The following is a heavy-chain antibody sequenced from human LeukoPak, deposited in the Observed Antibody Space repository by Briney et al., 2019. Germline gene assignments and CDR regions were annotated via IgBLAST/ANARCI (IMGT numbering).Heavy chain of an antibody. CDR2: FDPEDGET. CDR1: GHTLTELS. V-gene: IGHV1-24*01. CDR3: ATDQTGANDAFDI. J-gene: IGHJ3*02. D-gene: IGHD1-26*01. Sequence: ASVNVSCKVSGHTLTELSMHWVRQAPGKGLEWMGNFDPEDGETMYAQKFQGRVTMTEDTSTDTAYMELSSLRSEDTAVYYCATDQTGANDAFDIWGQGTMVTVSS.